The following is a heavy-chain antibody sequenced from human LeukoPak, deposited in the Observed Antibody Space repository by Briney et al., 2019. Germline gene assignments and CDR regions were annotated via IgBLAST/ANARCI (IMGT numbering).Heavy chain of an antibody. V-gene: IGHV4-31*03. CDR3: ARDRSDSTTRYLDY. D-gene: IGHD3-10*01. J-gene: IGHJ4*02. Sequence: PSETLSLTCTVSGGSISSSSHYWGWIRQHPGKGLEWIGSIYDRGSTYYNPSLESRVNISVDTPKNQFSLKLNSVTAADTAVYYCARDRSDSTTRYLDYWGQGTLVTVSS. CDR1: GGSISSSSHY. CDR2: IYDRGST.